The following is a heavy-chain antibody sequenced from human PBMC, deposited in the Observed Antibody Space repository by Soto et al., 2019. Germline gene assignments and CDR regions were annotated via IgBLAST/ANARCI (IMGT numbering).Heavy chain of an antibody. D-gene: IGHD6-13*01. CDR2: IYYSGNI. CDR1: GGSISSGGYY. V-gene: IGHV4-31*03. Sequence: QVQLQESGPGLVKPSQTLSLTCTVSGGSISSGGYYWSWIRQHPGKGLEWIGYIYYSGNIYYNPSLKSRVIISVDTSKNQFSLKLSSVTAADTAVYYCARAGGIAAPDAFDIWGQGTMVTVSS. CDR3: ARAGGIAAPDAFDI. J-gene: IGHJ3*02.